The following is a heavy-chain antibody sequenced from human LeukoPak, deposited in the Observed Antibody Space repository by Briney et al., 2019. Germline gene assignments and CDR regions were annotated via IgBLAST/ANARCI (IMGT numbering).Heavy chain of an antibody. J-gene: IGHJ4*02. D-gene: IGHD6-13*01. CDR3: ARDPWELSIAAAGYFDY. V-gene: IGHV3-7*01. CDR1: GFTFSSYW. CDR2: IKQDGSEK. Sequence: GGSLRLSCAASGFTFSSYWMSWVRQAPGKGLEWVANIKQDGSEKYYVDSVKGRFTISRDNAKNSLYLQMNSLRAEDTAVYYCARDPWELSIAAAGYFDYWGQGTLVTVSS.